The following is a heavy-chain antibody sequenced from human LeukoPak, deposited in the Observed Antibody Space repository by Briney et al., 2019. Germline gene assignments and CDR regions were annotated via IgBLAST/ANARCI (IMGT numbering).Heavy chain of an antibody. J-gene: IGHJ4*02. V-gene: IGHV3-49*03. CDR2: IRSKAYGGTT. D-gene: IGHD3-3*01. CDR3: TRGYENYDLWSGSDY. Sequence: GGSLRLSCAASGFTFSSYSMNWFRQAPGKGLEWVGFIRSKAYGGTTEYAASVKGRFTISRDDSKSIAYLQMNSLKTEDTAVYYCTRGYENYDLWSGSDYWGQGTLVTVSS. CDR1: GFTFSSYS.